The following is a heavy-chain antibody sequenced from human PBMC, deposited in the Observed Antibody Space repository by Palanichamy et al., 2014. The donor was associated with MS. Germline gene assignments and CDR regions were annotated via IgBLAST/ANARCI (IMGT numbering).Heavy chain of an antibody. D-gene: IGHD4-17*01. CDR2: VYYTGST. Sequence: QPQLQESGPRTGEAFRRPCPSPALSLVPPSALVFITGSGSASPHGKGLEWIGSVYYTGSTYYSSSLKNRVTISVDTSKNYFSLRLSSVTAADTAIYYCADFGYGDYGGYFDYWGQGVLVTVSS. J-gene: IGHJ4*02. V-gene: IGHV4-39*01. CDR1: VPPSALVFIT. CDR3: ADFGYGDYGGYFDY.